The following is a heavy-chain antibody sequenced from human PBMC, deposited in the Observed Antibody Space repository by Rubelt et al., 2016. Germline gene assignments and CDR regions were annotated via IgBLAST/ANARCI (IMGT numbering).Heavy chain of an antibody. J-gene: IGHJ4*02. CDR2: IYYSGST. CDR3: ARNSLTTVTTLDY. Sequence: IRQTPGKGLEWIGYIYYSGSTAYKPSLKSRATISVDMSKSQLSLKLNSVTAADTAVYYCARNSLTTVTTLDYWGQGTLVTVSS. D-gene: IGHD4-17*01. V-gene: IGHV4-59*08.